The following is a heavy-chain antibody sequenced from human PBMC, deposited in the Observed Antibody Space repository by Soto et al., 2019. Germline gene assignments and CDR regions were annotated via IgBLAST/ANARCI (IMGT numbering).Heavy chain of an antibody. CDR3: ARDGRGYYYDSSGSFDY. V-gene: IGHV1-46*01. J-gene: IGHJ4*02. CDR1: GYTFTSYY. CDR2: INPSGGST. D-gene: IGHD3-22*01. Sequence: ASVKVSCKASGYTFTSYYMHWVRQAPGQGLEWMGIINPSGGSTSYAQKFQGRVTMTRDTSTSTVYMELSSLRSEDTAVYYCARDGRGYYYDSSGSFDYWGQGTLVTVS.